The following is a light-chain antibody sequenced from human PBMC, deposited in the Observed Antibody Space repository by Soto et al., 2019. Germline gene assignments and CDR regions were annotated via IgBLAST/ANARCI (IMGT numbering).Light chain of an antibody. CDR1: TSDVGGYNF. Sequence: QSALTQPTSASGSPGQSVTISCTGTTSDVGGYNFVSWYQQHPGKAPKLIIYEVTRRPSGVPDRFSASKSGNTASLTVSGLQADDEAYFYCSSYASFNTWVFGGGTQLTVL. V-gene: IGLV2-8*01. CDR3: SSYASFNTWV. J-gene: IGLJ3*02. CDR2: EVT.